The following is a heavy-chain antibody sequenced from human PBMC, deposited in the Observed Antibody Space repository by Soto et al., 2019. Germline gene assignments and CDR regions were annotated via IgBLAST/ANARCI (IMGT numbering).Heavy chain of an antibody. CDR1: GFTVSSNY. CDR3: ARDRPSSSSFDY. CDR2: IYSGGST. Sequence: GESLKISCAASGFTVSSNYMSWVRQAPGKGLEWVSVIYSGGSTYYADSVKGRFTISRDNSKNTLYLQMNSLRAEDTAVYYCARDRPSSSSFDYWGQGTLVTVSS. V-gene: IGHV3-66*01. D-gene: IGHD6-6*01. J-gene: IGHJ4*02.